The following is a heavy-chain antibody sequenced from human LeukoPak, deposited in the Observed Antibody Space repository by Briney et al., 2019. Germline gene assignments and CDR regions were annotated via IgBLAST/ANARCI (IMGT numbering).Heavy chain of an antibody. CDR3: TRIAPYYNILTGYSSYYYYMDV. V-gene: IGHV3-73*01. CDR2: IRSKANSYAT. D-gene: IGHD3-9*01. J-gene: IGHJ6*03. CDR1: GFTFSGSA. Sequence: PGGSLRLSCAAPGFTFSGSAMHWVRQASGKGLEWVGRIRSKANSYATAYAASVKGRFTISRDDSKNTAYLQMNSLKTEDTAVYYCTRIAPYYNILTGYSSYYYYMDVWGKGTTVTVPS.